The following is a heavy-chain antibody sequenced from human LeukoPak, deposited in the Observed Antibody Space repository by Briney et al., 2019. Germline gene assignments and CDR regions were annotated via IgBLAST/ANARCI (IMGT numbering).Heavy chain of an antibody. CDR2: FNGRSGYI. J-gene: IGHJ4*02. V-gene: IGHV3-21*01. D-gene: IGHD7-27*01. Sequence: SGGSLRLSCAASGFTFSSYSMNWVRQAPGKGLEWVSSFNGRSGYIYYADSVKGRFTISRDNAKNSLYLQMNSLRADHTAVYYCGRTGDLSDYWGQGTLVTVSS. CDR3: GRTGDLSDY. CDR1: GFTFSSYS.